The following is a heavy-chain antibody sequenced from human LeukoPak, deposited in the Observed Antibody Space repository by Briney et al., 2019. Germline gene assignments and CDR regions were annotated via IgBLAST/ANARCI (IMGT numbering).Heavy chain of an antibody. CDR1: GFTHRMYD. Sequence: PGGSLRLSCVASGFTHRMYDVHWVRLPAGEGLEWVSGFGTAGDTYYPDSVRGRFTISRENGKNSFYLQMNNLRVGDMAVYYCARGAYNGDNWHFDLWGRGTLVTVSS. CDR3: ARGAYNGDNWHFDL. V-gene: IGHV3-13*01. D-gene: IGHD2-21*02. CDR2: FGTAGDT. J-gene: IGHJ2*01.